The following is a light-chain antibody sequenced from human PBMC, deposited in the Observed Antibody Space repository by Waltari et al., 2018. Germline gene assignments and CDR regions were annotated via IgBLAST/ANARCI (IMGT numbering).Light chain of an antibody. CDR2: DVS. CDR3: ASWDESHYV. J-gene: IGLJ1*01. CDR1: SIDICHYDY. Sequence: QSALTQPASVSGSPGQSISISCTGTSIDICHYDYVSWYQQQPGKAPKMMIYDVSHRPSGVSNRFSGSKSGNTASLIISGLQSEDEGDYYCASWDESHYVFGSGTKVTVL. V-gene: IGLV2-14*03.